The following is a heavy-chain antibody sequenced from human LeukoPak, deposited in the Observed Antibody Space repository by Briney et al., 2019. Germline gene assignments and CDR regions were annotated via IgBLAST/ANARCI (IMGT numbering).Heavy chain of an antibody. V-gene: IGHV1-2*02. CDR3: ARGPPPYSGSYHGGFDY. D-gene: IGHD1-26*01. J-gene: IGHJ4*02. Sequence: GASVKVSCKASGYTFTGYYMLWVRQAPGQGLEWMGWINPNSGGTNYAQKFQGRVTMTRDTSISTAYMELSKLRSDDTAVFYCARGPPPYSGSYHGGFDYWGQGTLVTVSS. CDR2: INPNSGGT. CDR1: GYTFTGYY.